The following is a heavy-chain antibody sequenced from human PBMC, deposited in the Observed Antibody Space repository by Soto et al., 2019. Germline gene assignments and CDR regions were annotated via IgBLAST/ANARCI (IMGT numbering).Heavy chain of an antibody. D-gene: IGHD4-17*01. CDR3: ARGLYAVTTRWCFDL. J-gene: IGHJ2*01. V-gene: IGHV3-7*01. CDR1: GFTFSTYW. CDR2: MKQDGSEK. Sequence: GGSLRLSCAASGFTFSTYWMTWVRQAPGKGLEWVANMKQDGSEKYYVDSVKGRFTISRDNAKNSLYLQMNSLTAEDTAVYYCARGLYAVTTRWCFDLWGRGTLVTVSS.